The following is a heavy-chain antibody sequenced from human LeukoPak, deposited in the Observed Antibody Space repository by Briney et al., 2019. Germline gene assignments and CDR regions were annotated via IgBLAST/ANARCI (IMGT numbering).Heavy chain of an antibody. Sequence: PGGSLRLSCAASGFSFDTYAISWVRQAPGKGLEWVSVISGSGAITFYADSVKGRFTISRDNSKNTLYLQMNSLRAEDTGVYYCARDAFSDYDPQSRTDSFDVWGQGTMVTVSS. CDR2: ISGSGAIT. V-gene: IGHV3-23*01. J-gene: IGHJ3*01. D-gene: IGHD4-17*01. CDR3: ARDAFSDYDPQSRTDSFDV. CDR1: GFSFDTYA.